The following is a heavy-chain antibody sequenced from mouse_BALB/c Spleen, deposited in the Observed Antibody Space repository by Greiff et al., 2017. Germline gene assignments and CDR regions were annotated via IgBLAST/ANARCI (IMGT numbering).Heavy chain of an antibody. CDR2: INSNGGST. Sequence: EVQLVESGGGLVQPGGSLKLSCAASGFTFSSYGMSWVRQTPDKRLELVATINSNGGSTYYPDSVKGRFTISRDNAKNTLYLQMSSLKSEDTAMYYCARGGDYLWFAYWGQGTLVTVSA. J-gene: IGHJ3*01. D-gene: IGHD2-4*01. V-gene: IGHV5-6-3*01. CDR3: ARGGDYLWFAY. CDR1: GFTFSSYG.